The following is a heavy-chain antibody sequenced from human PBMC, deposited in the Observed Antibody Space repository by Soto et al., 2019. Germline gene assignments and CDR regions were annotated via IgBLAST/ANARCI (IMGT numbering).Heavy chain of an antibody. CDR2: IDPSDSYT. D-gene: IGHD2-2*01. J-gene: IGHJ6*02. CDR3: ASSPRGYCSSTSCRELGNYYGMDV. Sequence: GESLKISCKGSGYSFTSYGISWVRQMPGKGLEWMGRIDPSDSYTNYSPSFQGHVTISADKSISTAYLQWSSLKASDTAMYYCASSPRGYCSSTSCRELGNYYGMDVWGQGTTVTVSS. CDR1: GYSFTSYG. V-gene: IGHV5-10-1*01.